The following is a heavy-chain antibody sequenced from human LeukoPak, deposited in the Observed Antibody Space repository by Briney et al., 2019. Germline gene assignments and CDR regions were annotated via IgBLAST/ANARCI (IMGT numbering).Heavy chain of an antibody. Sequence: ASVKVSCKASGYTFTGYYMHWVRQAPGQGLEWMGWINPNSGGTNYAQKFQGRVTMTRDTSISTAYMELSRLRSDDTAVYYCTRDSRYYDSSGYYYWDAFDIWGQGTMVTVSS. CDR3: TRDSRYYDSSGYYYWDAFDI. J-gene: IGHJ3*02. CDR2: INPNSGGT. D-gene: IGHD3-22*01. V-gene: IGHV1-2*02. CDR1: GYTFTGYY.